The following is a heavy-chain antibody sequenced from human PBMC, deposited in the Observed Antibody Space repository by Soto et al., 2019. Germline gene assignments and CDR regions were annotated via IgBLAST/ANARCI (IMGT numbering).Heavy chain of an antibody. CDR3: KAGRYCSGGSCYFDY. J-gene: IGHJ4*02. D-gene: IGHD2-15*01. Sequence: VQLVESGGGLVKPGGSLRLSCAASGFTFSSYSMNWVRQAPGKGLEWVSSISSSSSYIYYADSVKGRFTISRDNAKNSLYLQMNSLRAEDTAVYYCKAGRYCSGGSCYFDYWGQGTLVTVSS. CDR2: ISSSSSYI. V-gene: IGHV3-21*01. CDR1: GFTFSSYS.